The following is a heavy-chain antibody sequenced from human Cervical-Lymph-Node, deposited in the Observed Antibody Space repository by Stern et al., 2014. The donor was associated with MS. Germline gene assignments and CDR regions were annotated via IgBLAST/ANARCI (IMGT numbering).Heavy chain of an antibody. CDR2: ISYDGSDK. V-gene: IGHV3-30*01. CDR1: GFTFSRNA. Sequence: VQLVESGGGVVQPGRSLRLSCAASGFTFSRNAMHWVRQAPGKGLEWVALISYDGSDKYYADSVKGRFTISRDNSKNTLSLQMYSLRAEDTAVFYCARAVTLAARPAHAYHYYYGMDVWGQGTTVTVSS. J-gene: IGHJ6*02. D-gene: IGHD6-6*01. CDR3: ARAVTLAARPAHAYHYYYGMDV.